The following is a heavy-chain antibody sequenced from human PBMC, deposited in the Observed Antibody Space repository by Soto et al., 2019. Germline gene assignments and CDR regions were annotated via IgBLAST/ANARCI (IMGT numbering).Heavy chain of an antibody. Sequence: QITLKESGPTLVKPTQTLTLTCSFSGFSLTTYGVGVGWVRQPPGKALEWLALIYWDDDKRYSPSLKSRLTITKDTSENHVVLTMTNMDPVDTATYYCAHRLTLNSDWNYGRFDYWGQGTLVTVSS. CDR2: IYWDDDK. CDR3: AHRLTLNSDWNYGRFDY. J-gene: IGHJ4*02. V-gene: IGHV2-5*02. CDR1: GFSLTTYGVG. D-gene: IGHD1-7*01.